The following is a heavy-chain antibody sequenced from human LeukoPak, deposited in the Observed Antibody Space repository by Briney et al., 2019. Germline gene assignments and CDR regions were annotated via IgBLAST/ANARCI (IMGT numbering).Heavy chain of an antibody. Sequence: SETLSLTCAVYGGSFSGYYWSWIRQPPGKGLEWIGEINHSGSTNYNPSLKSRVTISVDTSKNQFSLKLSSVTAADTAVHYCARGIEIIAAAGSGFDYWGQGTLVTVSS. CDR3: ARGIEIIAAAGSGFDY. V-gene: IGHV4-34*01. CDR2: INHSGST. J-gene: IGHJ4*02. D-gene: IGHD6-13*01. CDR1: GGSFSGYY.